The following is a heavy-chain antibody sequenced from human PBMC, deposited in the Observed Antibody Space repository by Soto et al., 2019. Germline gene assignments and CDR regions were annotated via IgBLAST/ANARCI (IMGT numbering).Heavy chain of an antibody. V-gene: IGHV3-64D*06. Sequence: GGSLRLSCLASRFTFSSYAMHWVRQAPGKGLEYVSTISNNGDSTYYADSVKGRFTISRDNSKNTLYLQMSSLRTEDTAVYYCVKYYYDSSGYYGLNAFDIWGQGTMVTVSS. J-gene: IGHJ3*02. CDR1: RFTFSSYA. D-gene: IGHD3-22*01. CDR3: VKYYYDSSGYYGLNAFDI. CDR2: ISNNGDST.